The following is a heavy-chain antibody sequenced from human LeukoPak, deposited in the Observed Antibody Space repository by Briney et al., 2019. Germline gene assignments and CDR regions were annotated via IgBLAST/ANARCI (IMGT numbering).Heavy chain of an antibody. V-gene: IGHV5-51*01. CDR3: ARRNDILTGYTDY. D-gene: IGHD3-9*01. CDR1: GYSFTSYW. Sequence: PGGSLKISCKGSGYSFTSYWIGWVRQMPGKGLEWMGIIYPGDSDTRYSPSFQGQVTISADKSISTAYLQWSSLKASDTAMYYCARRNDILTGYTDYWGQGTLVTVSS. CDR2: IYPGDSDT. J-gene: IGHJ4*02.